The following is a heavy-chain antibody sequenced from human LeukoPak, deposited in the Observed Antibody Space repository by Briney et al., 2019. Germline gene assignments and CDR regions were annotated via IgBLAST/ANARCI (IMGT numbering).Heavy chain of an antibody. J-gene: IGHJ4*02. V-gene: IGHV4-34*01. D-gene: IGHD3-3*01. CDR2: INHSGTT. CDR3: ARSSSYYYDFWTPFDY. Sequence: SETLSLTCAVYGGSLSGYYWSWIRQPPGKGLEWIGEINHSGTTNYNPSLKSRVTISVDTSKNQFSLKLSSVTAADTAVYYCARSSSYYYDFWTPFDYWGQGTLVTVSS. CDR1: GGSLSGYY.